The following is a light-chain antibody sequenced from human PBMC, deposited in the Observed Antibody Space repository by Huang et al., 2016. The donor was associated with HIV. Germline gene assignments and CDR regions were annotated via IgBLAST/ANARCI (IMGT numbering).Light chain of an antibody. CDR1: QDISSS. J-gene: IGKJ3*01. CDR3: QQYFSIPFT. V-gene: IGKV1-NL1*01. Sequence: DIQMTQSPSSLSASIGDSVTITCRASQDISSSVAWYQQKSGKPPKLLLYVASRLESWVPSRFSGSGSGTDYPLTITSLQPEDFATYYCQQYFSIPFTFGPGTKVDMK. CDR2: VAS.